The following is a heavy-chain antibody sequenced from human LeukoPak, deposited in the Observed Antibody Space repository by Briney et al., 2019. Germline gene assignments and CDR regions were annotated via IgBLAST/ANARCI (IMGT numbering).Heavy chain of an antibody. Sequence: SVTLSLTCAVYGGSFSGYYWSWIRQPPGKGLEWIGEINHSGSTNYNPSLKSRVTISVDTSKNQFSLKLSSVTAADTAVYYCARGRRDSSGYYFPRGFYWGQGTLVTVSS. J-gene: IGHJ4*02. CDR2: INHSGST. CDR3: ARGRRDSSGYYFPRGFY. CDR1: GGSFSGYY. V-gene: IGHV4-34*01. D-gene: IGHD3-22*01.